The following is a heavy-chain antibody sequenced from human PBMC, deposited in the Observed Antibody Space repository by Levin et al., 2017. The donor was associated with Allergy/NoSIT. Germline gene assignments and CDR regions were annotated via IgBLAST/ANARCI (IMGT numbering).Heavy chain of an antibody. Sequence: AASVKVSCKASGYTFKNYGISWVRQAPGQGLEWMGWISTHNGNTNYAQSFQGRVTMTTDTSTSTADMGLRSLISDDTAVYYCARFVVTPVSYFYMDVWGKGTTVTVSS. V-gene: IGHV1-18*01. D-gene: IGHD2-2*01. CDR1: GYTFKNYG. CDR2: ISTHNGNT. CDR3: ARFVVTPVSYFYMDV. J-gene: IGHJ6*03.